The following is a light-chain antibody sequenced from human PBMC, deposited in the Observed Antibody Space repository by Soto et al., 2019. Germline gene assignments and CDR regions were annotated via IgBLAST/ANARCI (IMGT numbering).Light chain of an antibody. CDR1: QSLSGY. V-gene: IGKV3-11*01. CDR3: QQRSNWPHSIT. Sequence: EIVLTQSPATLSLPPGERATLSCRASQSLSGYLAWYQQKPGQAPRLLIYDASNRATGIPARFSGSGSETDFTLTISSLEPEDFAVYYCQQRSNWPHSITFGQGTRLEIK. CDR2: DAS. J-gene: IGKJ5*01.